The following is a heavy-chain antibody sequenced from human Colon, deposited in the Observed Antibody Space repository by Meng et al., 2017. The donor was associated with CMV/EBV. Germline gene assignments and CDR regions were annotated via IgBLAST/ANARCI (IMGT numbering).Heavy chain of an antibody. CDR1: GFTFNNFA. D-gene: IGHD6-13*01. CDR3: AKARSTTISAAFNY. Sequence: ASGFTFNNFAMNWVRQAPGKGLEWVSGITGSADNTYYADSVKGRFTISRDDSNSTLYLQMNSLKAEDTAVYSCAKARSTTISAAFNYWGQGTLVTVSS. V-gene: IGHV3-23*01. CDR2: ITGSADNT. J-gene: IGHJ4*02.